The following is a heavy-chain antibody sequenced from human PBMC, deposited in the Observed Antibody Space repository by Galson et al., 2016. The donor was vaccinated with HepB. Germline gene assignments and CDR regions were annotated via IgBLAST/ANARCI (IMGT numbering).Heavy chain of an antibody. Sequence: SLRLSCAASGFTVSSKYMSWVRQAPGKGLEWVSVIDGGGSTYYADSVKGRFTISRDSARNTLLLQMKSLRPEDTAVYYCARFPYPFSHGGVVYYWGQGTLVTVAS. V-gene: IGHV3-53*01. CDR3: ARFPYPFSHGGVVYY. CDR2: IDGGGST. CDR1: GFTVSSKY. J-gene: IGHJ4*02. D-gene: IGHD3-16*01.